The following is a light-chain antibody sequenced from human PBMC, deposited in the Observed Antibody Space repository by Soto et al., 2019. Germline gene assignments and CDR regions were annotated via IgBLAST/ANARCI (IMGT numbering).Light chain of an antibody. CDR1: SSDVGGYHY. CDR2: EVT. CDR3: SSYTTSHTLV. Sequence: QSALTQPPSASGSPGQSVTISCTGTSSDVGGYHYVSWYQQHPGKAPKLMIHEVTKRPSGVPDRFSGSKSGNTASLTVSGLQGEDEADYYCSSYTTSHTLVFGGGTKVTVL. J-gene: IGLJ2*01. V-gene: IGLV2-8*01.